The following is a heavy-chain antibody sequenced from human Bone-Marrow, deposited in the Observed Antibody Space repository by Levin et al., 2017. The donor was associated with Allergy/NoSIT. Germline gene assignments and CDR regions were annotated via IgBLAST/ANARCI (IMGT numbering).Heavy chain of an antibody. CDR1: GGSFSGYY. Sequence: KASETLSLTCAVYGGSFSGYYWSWIRQPPGKGLEWIGEINHSGSTNYNPSLKSRVTISVDTSKNQFSLKLSSVTAADTAVYYCASRFQIVVVAHDYFDYWGQGTLVTVSS. CDR3: ASRFQIVVVAHDYFDY. J-gene: IGHJ4*02. D-gene: IGHD2-15*01. CDR2: INHSGST. V-gene: IGHV4-34*01.